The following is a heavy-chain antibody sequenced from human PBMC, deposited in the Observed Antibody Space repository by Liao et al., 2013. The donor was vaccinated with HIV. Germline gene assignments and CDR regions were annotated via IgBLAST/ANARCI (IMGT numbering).Heavy chain of an antibody. CDR3: ATSPYYYDSSGFFY. CDR1: GGSINSGSYY. V-gene: IGHV4-61*02. CDR2: IHTSGST. Sequence: QLHLQESGPGLVKPSETLSLTCTVSGGSINSGSYYWSWIRQPAGKGLEWIGRIHTSGSTNYNPSLKSRVTISLDTSKNQFSLKLSSVTAADTAVYYCATSPYYYDSSGFFYWGQGTLVTVSS. J-gene: IGHJ4*02. D-gene: IGHD3-22*01.